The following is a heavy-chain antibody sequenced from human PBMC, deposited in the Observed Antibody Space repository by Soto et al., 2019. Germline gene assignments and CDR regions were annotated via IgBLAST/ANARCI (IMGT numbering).Heavy chain of an antibody. CDR2: ISYDGSNK. CDR3: ARTSPRDILTGYLGY. V-gene: IGHV3-30-3*01. D-gene: IGHD3-9*01. Sequence: PGGSLRLSCAASGFTFSSYAMHWVRQAPGKGLEWVAVISYDGSNKYYADSVKGRFTISRDNSKNTLYLQMNSLRAEDTAVYYCARTSPRDILTGYLGYWGQGTMVTVSS. J-gene: IGHJ4*02. CDR1: GFTFSSYA.